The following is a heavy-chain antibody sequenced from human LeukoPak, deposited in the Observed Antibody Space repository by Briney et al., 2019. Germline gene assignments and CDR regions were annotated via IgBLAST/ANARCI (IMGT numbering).Heavy chain of an antibody. CDR2: TYYRSKWYY. CDR3: AHGLSGVGFNY. J-gene: IGHJ4*02. Sequence: SQTLSLTCAISGDSVSSQSGAWNWIRQSPSRGLDWLGRTYYRSKWYYEYAVSLKSRVTMIPDTSKNQFFLQLSSVTPEDTAVYYCAHGLSGVGFNYWGQGTLVTVSS. D-gene: IGHD3-10*01. V-gene: IGHV6-1*01. CDR1: GDSVSSQSGA.